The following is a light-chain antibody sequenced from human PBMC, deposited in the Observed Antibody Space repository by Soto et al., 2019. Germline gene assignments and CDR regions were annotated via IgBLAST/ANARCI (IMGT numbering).Light chain of an antibody. CDR2: DAS. J-gene: IGKJ4*01. CDR1: QDISNY. V-gene: IGKV1-33*01. CDR3: QQYDNPALT. Sequence: DIQMTQSPSSLSASVGDRVTITCQASQDISNYLNWYQQKPGKAPKLLIYDASNLETGVSSRSSGSGSGTDFTFTISRLQPEAIETYYCQQYDNPALTFGGGTKVDIK.